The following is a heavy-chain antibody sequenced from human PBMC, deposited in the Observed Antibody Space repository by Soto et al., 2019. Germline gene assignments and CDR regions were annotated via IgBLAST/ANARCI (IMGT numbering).Heavy chain of an antibody. V-gene: IGHV1-18*01. CDR1: GYTFTSYG. CDR3: ASMVRAIGGY. J-gene: IGHJ4*02. Sequence: QVQLVQSGAEVKKPGASVKVSCKASGYTFTSYGISWVRQAPGQGLEWMGWINAGNGNTKYSQKFQGRVTITRDTSASTAYMELSSLRSEDTAVYYCASMVRAIGGYWGQGTLVTVSS. CDR2: INAGNGNT. D-gene: IGHD3-10*01.